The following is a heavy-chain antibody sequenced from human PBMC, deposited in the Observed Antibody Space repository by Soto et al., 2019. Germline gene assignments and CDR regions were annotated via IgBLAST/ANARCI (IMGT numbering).Heavy chain of an antibody. D-gene: IGHD5-18*01. CDR2: IYQSGST. Sequence: SETLSLTCAVSGGSISSSFYSWCWIRQPPGEALEWIGYIYQSGSTHYNPSLESRVTISVDRSKNQFSLKLSSVTAADTAVYYCARERGGNTAMYFAYWGQGIKVTVSS. V-gene: IGHV4-30-2*01. CDR1: GGSISSSFYS. CDR3: ARERGGNTAMYFAY. J-gene: IGHJ4*02.